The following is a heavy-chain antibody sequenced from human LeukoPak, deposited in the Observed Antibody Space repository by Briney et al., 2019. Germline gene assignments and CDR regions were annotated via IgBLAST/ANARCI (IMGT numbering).Heavy chain of an antibody. J-gene: IGHJ2*01. CDR3: ARGSQPGPSYFDL. CDR2: ISRSGSST. Sequence: GGSLRLSCAASGFTFNTYSMNWVRQAPGKGLEWVSYISRSGSSTYYPDSVKGRFTISRDNDKNSLSLQMNSLRAEDTAVYYCARGSQPGPSYFDLWGRGTLVTVSS. CDR1: GFTFNTYS. D-gene: IGHD1-14*01. V-gene: IGHV3-48*04.